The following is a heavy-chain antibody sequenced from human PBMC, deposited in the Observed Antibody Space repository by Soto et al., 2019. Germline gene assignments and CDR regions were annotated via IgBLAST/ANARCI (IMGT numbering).Heavy chain of an antibody. CDR3: VRDTYFSDSSGYTRCLDY. D-gene: IGHD3-22*01. Sequence: QPRGSLLLSCACSVFTLSDHYVDWVRQAPGKGLDWVGRSRDKPQGYSTAYAASVKGRFTTSRDESKNSAYLQMNSLKTEDTAVYYCVRDTYFSDSSGYTRCLDYWGKGTLVTVSS. CDR1: VFTLSDHY. CDR2: SRDKPQGYST. J-gene: IGHJ4*02. V-gene: IGHV3-72*01.